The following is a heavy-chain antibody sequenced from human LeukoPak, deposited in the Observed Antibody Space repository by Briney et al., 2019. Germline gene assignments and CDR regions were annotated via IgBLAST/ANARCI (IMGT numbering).Heavy chain of an antibody. Sequence: SQTLSLTCTVSGGSISSGGHYWYWIRHHPGKGLEWIGYIYYSGSTNYNPSLKSRVTISVDTSKNQFSLKLSSVTAADTAVYYCARRVYTSGGNYVFDYWGQGTLVTVSS. D-gene: IGHD6-19*01. V-gene: IGHV4-31*03. CDR3: ARRVYTSGGNYVFDY. CDR2: IYYSGST. J-gene: IGHJ4*02. CDR1: GGSISSGGHY.